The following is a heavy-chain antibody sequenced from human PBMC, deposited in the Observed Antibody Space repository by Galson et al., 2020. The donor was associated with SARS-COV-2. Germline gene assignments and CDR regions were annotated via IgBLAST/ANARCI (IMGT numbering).Heavy chain of an antibody. J-gene: IGHJ2*01. D-gene: IGHD7-27*01. CDR3: AREGDYPITGERYFDL. Sequence: LSLTCAASGFTFSSYGMHWVRQAPGKGLEWVAVIWYDGSNKYYADSVKGRFTISRDNSKNTLYLRMNSLRAEDTAVYYCAREGDYPITGERYFDLWGRGTLVTVSS. CDR1: GFTFSSYG. CDR2: IWYDGSNK. V-gene: IGHV3-33*01.